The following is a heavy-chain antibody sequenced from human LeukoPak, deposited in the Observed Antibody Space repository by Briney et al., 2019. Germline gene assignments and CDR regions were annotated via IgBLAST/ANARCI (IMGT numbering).Heavy chain of an antibody. CDR1: GVSISTSC. V-gene: IGHV4-59*03. CDR2: RCDDGRD. D-gene: IGHD5-12*01. CDR3: ARTTRVAPDGRAEYFED. J-gene: IGHJ1*01. Sequence: PSETLSLTCTVSGVSISTSCWSWIRQSPGRGLEWIGYRCDDGRDLYNPSLRSRVSRVTISVDASEKQFSLSLRSVTAADTAMYYCARTTRVAPDGRAEYFEDWGQGTLVIVSS.